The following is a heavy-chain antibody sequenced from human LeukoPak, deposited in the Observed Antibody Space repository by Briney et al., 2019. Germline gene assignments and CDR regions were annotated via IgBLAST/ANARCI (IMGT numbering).Heavy chain of an antibody. CDR1: GFPFSYYY. D-gene: IGHD2-2*01. CDR3: ARARGTSAIRGDY. Sequence: GGSLRLSCAASGFPFSYYYMNWIRQAPGKGLEWSSYISGNGDTVEYADSVKGRFAISRDNANNSLFLQMNSLRTDDTAVYYCARARGTSAIRGDYWGQGTRVLVSS. CDR2: ISGNGDTV. V-gene: IGHV3-11*01. J-gene: IGHJ4*02.